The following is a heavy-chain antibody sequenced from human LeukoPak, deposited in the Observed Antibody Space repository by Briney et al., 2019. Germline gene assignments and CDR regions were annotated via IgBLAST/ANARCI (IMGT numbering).Heavy chain of an antibody. Sequence: GGSLRLSCAASGFTVSSNYMSWVRQAPGEGLEWVSGIYSGGSTYYADSVKGRFTISRDNSKNTLNLQMNSLRVEDTAVYYCAAPRYGDLALDYWGQGTLVTVSS. V-gene: IGHV3-66*01. CDR1: GFTVSSNY. CDR2: IYSGGST. CDR3: AAPRYGDLALDY. D-gene: IGHD4-17*01. J-gene: IGHJ4*02.